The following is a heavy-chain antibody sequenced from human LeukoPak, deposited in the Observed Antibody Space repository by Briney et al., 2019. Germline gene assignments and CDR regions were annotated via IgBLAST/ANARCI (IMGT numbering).Heavy chain of an antibody. Sequence: PGGSLRLSCGASGFTFSETWMNWVRQAPGKGLGWVAAIKDEGSETNDVDSVKGRFTISRDNAKNSLYLQMNSPRAEDTAVYYCSTYKNWGAGEVWGEGTTV. D-gene: IGHD7-27*01. CDR3: STYKNWGAGEV. J-gene: IGHJ6*02. CDR2: IKDEGSET. CDR1: GFTFSETW. V-gene: IGHV3-7*01.